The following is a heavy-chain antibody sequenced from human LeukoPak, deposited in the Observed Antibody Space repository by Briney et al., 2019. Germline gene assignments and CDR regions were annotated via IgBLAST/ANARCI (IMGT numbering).Heavy chain of an antibody. CDR3: AKDSSSWYGGAFDI. Sequence: GGSLRLSCAASGFTFDNYGMHWVRQAPGKGLEWVSGISWNSGSIGYADSVKGRFTISRDNAKNSLYLQMNSLRAEDTALYYCAKDSSSWYGGAFDIWGQGTMVTVSS. J-gene: IGHJ3*02. CDR1: GFTFDNYG. CDR2: ISWNSGSI. V-gene: IGHV3-9*01. D-gene: IGHD6-13*01.